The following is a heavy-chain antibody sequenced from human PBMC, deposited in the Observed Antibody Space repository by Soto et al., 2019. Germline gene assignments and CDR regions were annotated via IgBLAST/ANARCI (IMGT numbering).Heavy chain of an antibody. J-gene: IGHJ6*02. CDR3: VRENYYYGMDV. Sequence: EVQLVESGGGLIQPGGSLRLSCAASGFNVSVNYMNWVRPAPGKGLEWVSVITGGGRTNYADSLRGRFTISRATSTNTLSLQMNSLRAEDTAVYYCVRENYYYGMDVWGQGTTVIVSS. CDR1: GFNVSVNY. CDR2: ITGGGRT. V-gene: IGHV3-53*01.